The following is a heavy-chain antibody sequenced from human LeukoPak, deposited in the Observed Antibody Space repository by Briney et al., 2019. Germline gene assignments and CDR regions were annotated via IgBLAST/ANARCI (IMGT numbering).Heavy chain of an antibody. Sequence: SETLSLTCAVYGGSLSDYYWSWLRQPPGKALEWIGYIYYTGKTYYNPSLEGRVTILVDTSRNHFSVKLSSVTAADTAVYYCARSQNYYGSGDYWSQGTLVTVSS. J-gene: IGHJ4*02. CDR1: GGSLSDYY. V-gene: IGHV4-59*01. CDR2: IYYTGKT. D-gene: IGHD3-10*01. CDR3: ARSQNYYGSGDY.